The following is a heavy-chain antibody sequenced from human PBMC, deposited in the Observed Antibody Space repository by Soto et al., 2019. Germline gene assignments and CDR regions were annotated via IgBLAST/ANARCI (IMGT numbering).Heavy chain of an antibody. J-gene: IGHJ4*02. V-gene: IGHV3-48*01. CDR2: ISSSSSTI. CDR3: ARVRLFGSGSSDY. D-gene: IGHD3-10*01. Sequence: GGSLRLSCAASGFTFSSYSMNWVRQAPGKGLEWVSYISSSSSTIYYADSVKGRFTISRDNAENSLFLQMSSLRAEDTAVYYCARVRLFGSGSSDYWGQGTLVTVSS. CDR1: GFTFSSYS.